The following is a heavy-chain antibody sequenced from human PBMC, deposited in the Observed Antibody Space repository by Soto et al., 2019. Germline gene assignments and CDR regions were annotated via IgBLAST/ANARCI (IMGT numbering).Heavy chain of an antibody. J-gene: IGHJ3*02. CDR2: IIPIFGTA. Sequence: SVKVSCKASGGTFSSYAISWVRQAPGQGLEWMGGIIPIFGTANYAQKFQGRVTITADESTSTAYMELSSLRSEDTAVYYCARVERDGYYDDVFDIWGQGTMVTVSS. D-gene: IGHD1-26*01. V-gene: IGHV1-69*13. CDR1: GGTFSSYA. CDR3: ARVERDGYYDDVFDI.